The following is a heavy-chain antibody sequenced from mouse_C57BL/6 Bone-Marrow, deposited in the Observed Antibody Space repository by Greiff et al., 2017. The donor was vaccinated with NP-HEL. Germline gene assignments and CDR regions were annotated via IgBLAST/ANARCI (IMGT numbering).Heavy chain of an antibody. J-gene: IGHJ2*01. D-gene: IGHD1-1*01. V-gene: IGHV14-4*01. CDR3: TFYGSSLFDY. CDR1: GFNIKDDY. Sequence: SGAELVRPGASVKLSCTASGFNIKDDYMHWVKQRPEQGLEWIGWIDPENGDTEYASKFQGKATITADTSSNTAYLQLSSLTSEDTAVYYCTFYGSSLFDYWGQGTTLTVSS. CDR2: IDPENGDT.